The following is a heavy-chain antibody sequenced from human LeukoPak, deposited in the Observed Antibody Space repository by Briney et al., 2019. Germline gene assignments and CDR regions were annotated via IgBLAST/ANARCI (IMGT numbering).Heavy chain of an antibody. Sequence: ASVKVSCKASGYTFTSYGISWVRQAPGQGLEWMGWISAYNGNTNYAQKLQGRVTMTRDTSTSTVYMELSSLRSEDTAVYYCARGHGSFTYYYYMDVWGKGTTVTVSS. CDR2: ISAYNGNT. CDR1: GYTFTSYG. CDR3: ARGHGSFTYYYYMDV. J-gene: IGHJ6*03. V-gene: IGHV1-18*01. D-gene: IGHD5-24*01.